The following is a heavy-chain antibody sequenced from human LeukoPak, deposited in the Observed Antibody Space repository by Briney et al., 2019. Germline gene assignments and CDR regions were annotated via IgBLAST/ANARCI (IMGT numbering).Heavy chain of an antibody. CDR3: ARHRVHIVVVPAAPFDP. J-gene: IGHJ5*02. CDR2: IYHSGST. Sequence: SETLSLTCAVSDGSISSGGYSWSWIRQPPGKGLEWIGYIYHSGSTYYNPSLKSRVTISVDRSKNQFSLKLSSVTAADTAVYYCARHRVHIVVVPAAPFDPWGQGTLVTVSS. CDR1: DGSISSGGYS. V-gene: IGHV4-30-2*01. D-gene: IGHD2-2*01.